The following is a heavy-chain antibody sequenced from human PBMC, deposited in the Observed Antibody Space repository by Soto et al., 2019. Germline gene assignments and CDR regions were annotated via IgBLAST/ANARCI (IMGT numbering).Heavy chain of an antibody. CDR3: AASDSSSWQHDY. CDR2: IIPIFETA. CDR1: GDSFSSYA. D-gene: IGHD6-13*01. V-gene: IGHV1-69*01. Sequence: QVQLVQSGAEMKKPGSSVKVSCKVSGDSFSSYAISWVRQAPGEGLEWVGGIIPIFETANYAQNFQGRVTIIAVESTTTAYLEVTRLRPQDTAVFYCAASDSSSWQHDYWGQGTLITVSS. J-gene: IGHJ4*02.